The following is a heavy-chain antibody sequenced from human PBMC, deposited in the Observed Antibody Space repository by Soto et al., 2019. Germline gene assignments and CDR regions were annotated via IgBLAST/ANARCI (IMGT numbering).Heavy chain of an antibody. CDR2: INHSGST. V-gene: IGHV4-34*01. J-gene: IGHJ5*01. D-gene: IGHD2-21*02. Sequence: SETLSLTCAVYGGSFSGYYWSWIRQPPGKGLEWIGEINHSGSTNYNPSLRSRVTISVDTSKNQFSLKLSSVTAADTAVYYCARVKIVVVTAIRKYNWFDPWGQGTLVTVSS. CDR3: ARVKIVVVTAIRKYNWFDP. CDR1: GGSFSGYY.